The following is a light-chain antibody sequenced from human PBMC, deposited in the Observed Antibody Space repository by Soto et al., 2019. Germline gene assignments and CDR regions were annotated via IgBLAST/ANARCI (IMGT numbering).Light chain of an antibody. CDR1: RSDIGGYNY. CDR3: SSYTSSSTYV. V-gene: IGLV2-14*01. CDR2: EVS. J-gene: IGLJ1*01. Sequence: QSVLTQPASVSGSPGQSIAISCTGTRSDIGGYNYVSWYQQHPGKAPKLMIYEVSNRPSGVSNRFSGSKSGNTASLTISGLQAEDEAAYYCSSYTSSSTYVFGTGTKLTVL.